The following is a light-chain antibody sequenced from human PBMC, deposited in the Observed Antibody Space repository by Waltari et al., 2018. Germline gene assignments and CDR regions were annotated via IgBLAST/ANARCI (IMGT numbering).Light chain of an antibody. CDR2: DTS. J-gene: IGKJ4*01. V-gene: IGKV3-15*01. CDR3: QQYNDWPSLT. Sequence: EIVMTQSPATLSVSPGESATLSCRASQSVRGNLAWYQQKPGQSPRLLMYDTSTRATGIPARFSGSGSGTEFTLTISSLQSEDFAIYYCQQYNDWPSLTFGGGTKVEIK. CDR1: QSVRGN.